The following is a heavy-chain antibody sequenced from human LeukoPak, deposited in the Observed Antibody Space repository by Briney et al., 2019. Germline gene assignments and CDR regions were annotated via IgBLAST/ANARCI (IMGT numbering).Heavy chain of an antibody. CDR3: AGGVGATTYF. D-gene: IGHD1-26*01. CDR2: IYYGGST. CDR1: GGSISSSDDY. Sequence: SETLSLTCTVSGGSISSSDDYGGWIRQPPGKGQEWIGVIYYGGSTYYHPSLKSRVTISMDTSKSQFSLRVTSVTAADTAVYYCAGGVGATTYFWGLGTLVTVSS. V-gene: IGHV4-39*07. J-gene: IGHJ4*02.